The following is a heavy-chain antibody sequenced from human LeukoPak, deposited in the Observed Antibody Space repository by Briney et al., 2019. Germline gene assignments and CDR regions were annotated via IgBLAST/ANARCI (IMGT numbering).Heavy chain of an antibody. CDR3: ARATYDFWSGYYTDYYYYYMDV. Sequence: ASVKVSCKASGYTFTSYGISWVRQAPGQGLEWMGWISAYNGNTNYAQKLQGRVTMTTDTSTSTAYMELRSLRSDDTAVYYCARATYDFWSGYYTDYYYYYMDVWGKGTPVTVSS. J-gene: IGHJ6*03. CDR2: ISAYNGNT. D-gene: IGHD3-3*01. V-gene: IGHV1-18*01. CDR1: GYTFTSYG.